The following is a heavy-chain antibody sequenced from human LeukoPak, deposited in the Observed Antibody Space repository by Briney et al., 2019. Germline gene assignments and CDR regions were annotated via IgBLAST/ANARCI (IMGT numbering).Heavy chain of an antibody. CDR3: ARGTKLGLFDY. Sequence: SETLSLTCAVYGGSFSAYYWNWIRQPPGKGLEWIGEINHSGSTNYNPSLKSRVTISVDTSKNQFSLKLSSVTAADTAVYYCARGTKLGLFDYWGQGTLVTVPS. CDR1: GGSFSAYY. V-gene: IGHV4-34*01. D-gene: IGHD7-27*01. CDR2: INHSGST. J-gene: IGHJ4*02.